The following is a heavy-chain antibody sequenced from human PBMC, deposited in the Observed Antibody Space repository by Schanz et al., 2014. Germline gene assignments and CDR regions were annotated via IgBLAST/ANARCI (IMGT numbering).Heavy chain of an antibody. Sequence: VHLLESGGGLVQPGGSLRLSCAASGFSFSIFAMTWVRQAPGKGLEWVALISYDGSRKNHADSVKGRFTISRDNAKSSLFLQMNSLSAEDTAVYYCAKAGSGWSTAGYYYWGQGTLVAVSS. D-gene: IGHD6-19*01. V-gene: IGHV3-33*03. CDR3: AKAGSGWSTAGYYY. CDR1: GFSFSIFA. CDR2: ISYDGSRK. J-gene: IGHJ4*02.